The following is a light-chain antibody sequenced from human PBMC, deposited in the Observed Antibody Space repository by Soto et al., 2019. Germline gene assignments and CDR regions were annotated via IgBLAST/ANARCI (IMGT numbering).Light chain of an antibody. V-gene: IGKV3-20*01. J-gene: IGKJ4*01. CDR3: QPYGSSPPT. Sequence: EIVLTQSPGTLSLSPGERATLSCRASQSVYKNFLAWYQQKPGQSPSLLINGSSNRSTGIPDRFSGSGSGTDFSLTIDRLEPEDFAVYFCQPYGSSPPTFGGGTKVAIK. CDR2: GSS. CDR1: QSVYKNF.